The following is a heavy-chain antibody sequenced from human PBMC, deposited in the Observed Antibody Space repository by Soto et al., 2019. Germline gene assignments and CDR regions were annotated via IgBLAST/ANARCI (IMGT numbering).Heavy chain of an antibody. V-gene: IGHV5-51*01. Sequence: GESLKFSCKGSGYSFTSYWIRWLRQMPGKGLACRGIISPADSDTRYSGSFQGQVTISADRSISTASLQWSSLKASDTAMYYCAILGNYYASESPDPYYYYVMDVWGQGTTVTVSS. CDR1: GYSFTSYW. J-gene: IGHJ6*02. CDR3: AILGNYYASESPDPYYYYVMDV. CDR2: ISPADSDT. D-gene: IGHD3-10*01.